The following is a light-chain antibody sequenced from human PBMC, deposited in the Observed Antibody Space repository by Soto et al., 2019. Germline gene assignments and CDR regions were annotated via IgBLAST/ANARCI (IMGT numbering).Light chain of an antibody. CDR1: ESISNW. Sequence: IQLTQSPTTLPASVGDRVTLACRASESISNWLAWYQQRPGTAPKLLIYHASILETAVPSRFSGNGSGTEFTLTISSLKPGDFATYYCQQYRTYSFGQGTKVDIX. CDR3: QQYRTYS. J-gene: IGKJ1*01. CDR2: HAS. V-gene: IGKV1-5*01.